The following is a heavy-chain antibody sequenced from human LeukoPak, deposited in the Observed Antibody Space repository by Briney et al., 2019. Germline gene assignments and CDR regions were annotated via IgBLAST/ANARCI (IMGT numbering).Heavy chain of an antibody. CDR3: ARLGSRSYAFGI. CDR1: GGTFSSYA. V-gene: IGHV1-69*05. D-gene: IGHD3-10*01. Sequence: SVKVSCKASGGTFSSYAISWVRQAPGQGLEWMGGIIPIFGTANYAQKFQGRVTITTDESTSTAYMELSSLRSEDTAVYYCARLGSRSYAFGIWGQGTMVTVSS. J-gene: IGHJ3*02. CDR2: IIPIFGTA.